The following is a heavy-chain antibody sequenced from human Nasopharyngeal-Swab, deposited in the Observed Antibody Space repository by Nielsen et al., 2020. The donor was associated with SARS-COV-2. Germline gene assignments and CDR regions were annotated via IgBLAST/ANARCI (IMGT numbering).Heavy chain of an antibody. CDR3: ARGPYYGDYFDY. CDR2: INPNSGGT. V-gene: IGHV1-2*06. D-gene: IGHD3-10*01. J-gene: IGHJ4*02. Sequence: WVRQAPGQGLEWMGRINPNSGGTNYAQKFQGRVTMTRDTSISTAYMELSRLRSDGTAVYYCARGPYYGDYFDYWGQGTLVTVSS.